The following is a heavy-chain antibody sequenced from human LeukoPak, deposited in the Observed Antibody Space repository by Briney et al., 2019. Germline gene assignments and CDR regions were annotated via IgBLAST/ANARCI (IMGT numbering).Heavy chain of an antibody. J-gene: IGHJ5*02. D-gene: IGHD3-22*01. CDR3: ARGGYSSGYYYSRVWNWFDP. V-gene: IGHV4-30-2*01. Sequence: SETLSLTCTVSGGSISSSSYYWGWIRQPPGKGLEWIGYIYHSGSTYYNPSLKSRVTISVDRSKNQFSLKLSSVTAADTAVYYCARGGYSSGYYYSRVWNWFDPWGQGTLVTVSS. CDR1: GGSISSSSYY. CDR2: IYHSGST.